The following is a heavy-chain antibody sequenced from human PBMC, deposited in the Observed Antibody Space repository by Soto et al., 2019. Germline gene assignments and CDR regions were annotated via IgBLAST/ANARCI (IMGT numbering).Heavy chain of an antibody. Sequence: EVQLVESGGGLVQPGGSLRLSCAASGFTFSAYWMHWVRQAPGKGLVWVSHINTDESDTNYADSVKGRFTISRDNTKNPLYLQMNSLRVEDTAVYYCTRDLPYYDFWSGYNYDAFDVWGQGTMVTVSS. D-gene: IGHD3-3*01. CDR3: TRDLPYYDFWSGYNYDAFDV. V-gene: IGHV3-74*01. CDR1: GFTFSAYW. CDR2: INTDESDT. J-gene: IGHJ3*01.